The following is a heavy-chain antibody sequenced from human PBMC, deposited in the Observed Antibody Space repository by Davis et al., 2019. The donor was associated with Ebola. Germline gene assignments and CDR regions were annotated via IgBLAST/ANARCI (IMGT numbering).Heavy chain of an antibody. J-gene: IGHJ3*02. V-gene: IGHV1-69*02. CDR3: AVPANAFDI. Sequence: SVKVSCKASGGTFSSYTISWVRQAPGQGLEWMGRIIPILGIANYAQKFQGRVTITADKSTSTAYMELSDLRLDDTAVYYCAVPANAFDIWGQGTMVTVS. CDR2: IIPILGIA. CDR1: GGTFSSYT. D-gene: IGHD2-2*01.